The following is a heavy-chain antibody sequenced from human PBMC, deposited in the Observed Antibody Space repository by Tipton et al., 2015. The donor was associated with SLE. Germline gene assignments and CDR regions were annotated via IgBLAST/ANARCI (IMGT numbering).Heavy chain of an antibody. CDR2: LFSRGDT. CDR3: ARRHNYFDF. CDR1: DDSISESSYY. J-gene: IGHJ4*02. Sequence: LSLTCAVSDDSISESSYYWTWVRQSPGKGLEWIASLFSRGDTYYNPSLKGRVTISADVSKNEFSLRLNSVTAADTAMYYCARRHNYFDFWGRGALVTVSS. V-gene: IGHV4-39*01.